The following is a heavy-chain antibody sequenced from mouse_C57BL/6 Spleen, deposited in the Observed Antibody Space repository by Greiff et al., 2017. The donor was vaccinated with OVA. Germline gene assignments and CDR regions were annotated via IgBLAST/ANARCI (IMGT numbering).Heavy chain of an antibody. CDR1: GYTFTSSW. D-gene: IGHD3-2*02. V-gene: IGHV1-64*01. Sequence: QVQLQQSGAELVKPGASVKLSCKASGYTFTSSWMHWVKQRPGQGLEWIGMIHPNSGSTNYNEKFKSKATLTVDNSSSTAYMQLSSLTSEDSAVYYCAREGGQLRLPHAMDYWGQGTSVTVSS. CDR2: IHPNSGST. CDR3: AREGGQLRLPHAMDY. J-gene: IGHJ4*01.